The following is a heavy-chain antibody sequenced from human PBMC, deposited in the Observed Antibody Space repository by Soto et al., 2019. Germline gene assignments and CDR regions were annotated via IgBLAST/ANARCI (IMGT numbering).Heavy chain of an antibody. CDR1: GASISNYY. J-gene: IGHJ6*02. V-gene: IGHV4-59*01. CDR3: ARDGNTRGSYHYYYYGMDV. CDR2: IYYTGST. D-gene: IGHD1-26*01. Sequence: SETLSLTCTVSGASISNYYWSWIRQPPGKGLEWIGYIYYTGSTNYNISLKSRVTISVDASKNQFSLKLSSVTAADTAVYYCARDGNTRGSYHYYYYGMDVWGQGTTVTV.